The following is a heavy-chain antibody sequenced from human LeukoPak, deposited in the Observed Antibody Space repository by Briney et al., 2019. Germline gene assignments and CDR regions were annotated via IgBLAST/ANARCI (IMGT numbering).Heavy chain of an antibody. CDR3: ARALDRWYDFWRGGLYYYGMDV. CDR1: GGSISSYY. Sequence: SETLSLTCTVSGGSISSYYWSWIRQPPGKGLEWIAYISDIGSINYNPSLKSRVTISLDTSKNQFSLKLSSVTAADTAVYYCARALDRWYDFWRGGLYYYGMDVWGQGTTVTVSS. CDR2: ISDIGSI. J-gene: IGHJ6*02. V-gene: IGHV4-59*08. D-gene: IGHD3-3*01.